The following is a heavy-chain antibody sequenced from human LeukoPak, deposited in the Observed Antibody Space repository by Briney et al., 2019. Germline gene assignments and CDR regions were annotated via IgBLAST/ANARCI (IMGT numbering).Heavy chain of an antibody. CDR3: ARVGLGHNYKNWFDP. J-gene: IGHJ5*02. Sequence: PGGSLRLSCAASGFTFRTYGMNWVRQAPGKGLEWVSYISHSSSIIHYADSVKGRFTISRDDAENSLYLQMNSLRDEDTAVYYCARVGLGHNYKNWFDPWGQGTLVTVSS. CDR2: ISHSSSII. D-gene: IGHD1-1*01. V-gene: IGHV3-48*02. CDR1: GFTFRTYG.